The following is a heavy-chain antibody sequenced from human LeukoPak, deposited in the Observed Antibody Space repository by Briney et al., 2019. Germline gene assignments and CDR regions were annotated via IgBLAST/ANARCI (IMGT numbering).Heavy chain of an antibody. J-gene: IGHJ3*02. Sequence: SETLSLTCTVSGGSISSYYWSWIRQPPGKGLEWIGYIYYSGSTNYNPSLKSRVTISVDTSKNQFSLKLSSVTAADTAVYYCARVPAYYYDSRGSRGAFDIWGQGTMATVSS. CDR2: IYYSGST. V-gene: IGHV4-59*01. CDR3: ARVPAYYYDSRGSRGAFDI. D-gene: IGHD3-22*01. CDR1: GGSISSYY.